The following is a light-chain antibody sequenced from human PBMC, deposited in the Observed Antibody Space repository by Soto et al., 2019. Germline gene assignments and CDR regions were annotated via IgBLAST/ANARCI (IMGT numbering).Light chain of an antibody. CDR3: SSYTSSSTLV. CDR2: DVS. Sequence: QSLLTQPSSVCGSPGQSITISCTGTISDVGGHNSVAWYQHNPGKAPKLMIYDVSNRPSGVSSRFSGSKSGNTASLSISGLQAEDEADYYCSSYTSSSTLVFGTGTKVTVL. J-gene: IGLJ1*01. V-gene: IGLV2-14*01. CDR1: ISDVGGHNS.